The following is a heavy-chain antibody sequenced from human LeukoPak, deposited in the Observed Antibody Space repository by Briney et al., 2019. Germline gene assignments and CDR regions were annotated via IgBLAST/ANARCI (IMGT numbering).Heavy chain of an antibody. Sequence: SETLSLTCAVYGGSFSGYYWSWIRQPPGKGLEWIGEINHSRSTNYNPSLKSRVTISVDTSKNQFSLKLSSVTAADTAVYYCARDLQYHYWGQGTLVTVSS. D-gene: IGHD4-11*01. CDR3: ARDLQYHY. CDR2: INHSRST. V-gene: IGHV4-34*01. J-gene: IGHJ4*02. CDR1: GGSFSGYY.